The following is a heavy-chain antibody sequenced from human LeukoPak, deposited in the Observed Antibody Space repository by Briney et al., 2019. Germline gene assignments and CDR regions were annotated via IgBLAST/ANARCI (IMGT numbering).Heavy chain of an antibody. CDR3: ARHTTGYNSPRDSFNI. CDR1: GYTFTSYY. CDR2: INPSGGST. J-gene: IGHJ3*02. Sequence: ASVKVSCKASGYTFTSYYIHWVRQAPGQGLEWMGMINPSGGSTTYAQKFQGRVTLTRDMSTSTVNMELSSLRSEDTAVYYCARHTTGYNSPRDSFNIWGQGTMVTVSS. V-gene: IGHV1-46*01. D-gene: IGHD1-1*01.